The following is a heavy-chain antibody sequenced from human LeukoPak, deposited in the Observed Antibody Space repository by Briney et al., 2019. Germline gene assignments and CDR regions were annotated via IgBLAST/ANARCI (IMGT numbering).Heavy chain of an antibody. V-gene: IGHV3-48*03. J-gene: IGHJ4*02. CDR1: GFTFSSYE. Sequence: GGSLRLSCAASGFTFSSYEMNWVRQAPGKGLEWVSYISSSGSTIYYADSVKGRFTISRDSSKNTLYLQMNSLRAEDTAVYYCAKDLYDSPFDYWGQGTLVTVSS. CDR2: ISSSGSTI. D-gene: IGHD3-22*01. CDR3: AKDLYDSPFDY.